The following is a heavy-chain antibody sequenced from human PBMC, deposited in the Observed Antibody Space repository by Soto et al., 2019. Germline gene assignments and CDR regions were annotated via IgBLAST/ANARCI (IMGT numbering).Heavy chain of an antibody. D-gene: IGHD2-2*01. CDR2: IYYTGST. CDR1: GGSISGGPYY. V-gene: IGHV4-31*03. CDR3: ARVSGIVVVPTAKDPHYYYMDV. J-gene: IGHJ6*03. Sequence: SSETLSLTCTVSGGSISGGPYYWTWIRQHPGSGLEWIGYIYYTGSTYYNPSLKSRVIMSVDTSNNQLSLKLSSVTAADTAVYFCARVSGIVVVPTAKDPHYYYMDVWGKGTTVTVSS.